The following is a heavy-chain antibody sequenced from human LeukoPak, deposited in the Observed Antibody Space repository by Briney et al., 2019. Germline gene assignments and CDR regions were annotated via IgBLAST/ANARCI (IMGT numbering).Heavy chain of an antibody. D-gene: IGHD3/OR15-3a*01. CDR2: ISYDGSNK. V-gene: IGHV3-30*03. J-gene: IGHJ5*02. CDR1: GFTFSSYS. Sequence: GGSLRLSCAASGFTFSSYSMNWVRQAPGKGLEWVAVISYDGSNKYYADSVKGRFTISRDNSKNTLYLQMNSLRAEDTAVYYCARDLLDFWNPTDSDPWGQGTLVTVSS. CDR3: ARDLLDFWNPTDSDP.